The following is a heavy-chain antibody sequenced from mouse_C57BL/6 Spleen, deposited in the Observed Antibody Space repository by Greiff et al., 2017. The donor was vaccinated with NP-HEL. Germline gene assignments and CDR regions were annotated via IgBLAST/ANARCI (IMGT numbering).Heavy chain of an antibody. CDR3: AREGSTTVVALYYFDY. D-gene: IGHD1-1*01. V-gene: IGHV3-6*01. CDR2: ISYDGSN. CDR1: GYSITSGYY. Sequence: EVKLQESGPGLVKPSQSLSLTCSVTGYSITSGYYWNWIRQFPGNKLEWMGYISYDGSNNYNPSLKNRISITRDTSKNQFFLKLNSVTTEDTATYYCAREGSTTVVALYYFDYWGQGTTLTVSS. J-gene: IGHJ2*01.